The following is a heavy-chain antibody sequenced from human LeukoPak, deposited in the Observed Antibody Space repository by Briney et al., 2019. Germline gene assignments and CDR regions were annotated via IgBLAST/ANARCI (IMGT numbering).Heavy chain of an antibody. CDR3: ATLDVTPSASPFDY. V-gene: IGHV3-21*04. J-gene: IGHJ4*02. CDR2: ISSSSSYI. D-gene: IGHD1-1*01. Sequence: GGSLRLSWAASGFTFSSYSMNWVRQAPGKGLEWVSSISSSSSYIYYADSVKGRFTISRDNAKNSLYLQMNSLRAEDTAVYYCATLDVTPSASPFDYWGQGTLVTVSS. CDR1: GFTFSSYS.